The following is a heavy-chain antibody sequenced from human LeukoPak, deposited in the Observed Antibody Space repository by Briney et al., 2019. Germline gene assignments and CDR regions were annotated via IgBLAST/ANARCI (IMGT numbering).Heavy chain of an antibody. CDR3: ARGRLGSGWKD. CDR2: INLSAGTT. D-gene: IGHD6-19*01. J-gene: IGHJ4*02. CDR1: GYTLTGYY. Sequence: ASVKVSCKASGYTLTGYYMHWVRQAPGQGLEWMGVINLSAGTTNYAQKFQGRVTMTRDMSTSTVYMELSSLRSEDTAVYYCARGRLGSGWKDWGQGTLVTVSS. V-gene: IGHV1-46*01.